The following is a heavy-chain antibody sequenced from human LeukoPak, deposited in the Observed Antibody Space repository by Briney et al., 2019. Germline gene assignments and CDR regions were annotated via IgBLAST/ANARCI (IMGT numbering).Heavy chain of an antibody. CDR1: GFNFSASA. V-gene: IGHV3-73*01. Sequence: GGSLKLSCAASGFNFSASAIHWVRQASGKGLEWVGRIRSKTHSYATTYAASLKGRFTISRDDSKNTTYLQMSSLKTDDTAVYYCTRRSIASTRTDDYWGQGTLVTVSS. D-gene: IGHD6-13*01. J-gene: IGHJ4*02. CDR3: TRRSIASTRTDDY. CDR2: IRSKTHSYAT.